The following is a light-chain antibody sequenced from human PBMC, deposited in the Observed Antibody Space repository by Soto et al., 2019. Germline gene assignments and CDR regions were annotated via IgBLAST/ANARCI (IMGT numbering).Light chain of an antibody. Sequence: DIQMTQSPSTLSASVGDRVTITCRASQSISTWLAWYQQKPGKAPKLLIYDASTSESGVPSRFSGSGSGTEVSLTISSLQPDDFATYYCQQYNSYSLTWTFGHGTKVEIK. J-gene: IGKJ1*01. CDR3: QQYNSYSLTWT. CDR2: DAS. CDR1: QSISTW. V-gene: IGKV1-5*01.